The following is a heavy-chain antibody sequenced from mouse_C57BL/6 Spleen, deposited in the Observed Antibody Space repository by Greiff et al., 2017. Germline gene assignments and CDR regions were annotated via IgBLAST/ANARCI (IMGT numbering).Heavy chain of an antibody. Sequence: QVQLQQPGAELVKPGASVKLSCKASGYTFTSYWMHWVKQRPGRGLEWSGRIDPNSGGTKYNEKFQSKATLTVEQPSSTAYMQLSSLTSEDSAVYYCARETNWDSAWFAYWGQGTLVTVSA. V-gene: IGHV1-72*01. J-gene: IGHJ3*01. CDR1: GYTFTSYW. CDR3: ARETNWDSAWFAY. CDR2: IDPNSGGT. D-gene: IGHD4-1*01.